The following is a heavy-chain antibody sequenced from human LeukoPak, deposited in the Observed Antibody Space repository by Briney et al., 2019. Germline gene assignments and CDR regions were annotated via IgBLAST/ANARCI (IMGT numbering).Heavy chain of an antibody. CDR1: GFTFSSYA. CDR2: ISSSSSTI. Sequence: GGSLRLPCAASGFTFSSYAMSWVRQAPGKGLEWVSYISSSSSTIYYADSVKGRFTISRDNAKNSLYLQMNSLRDEDTAVYYCARGGSILVVYEDHFDYWGQGTLVTVSS. D-gene: IGHD2-8*02. CDR3: ARGGSILVVYEDHFDY. J-gene: IGHJ4*02. V-gene: IGHV3-48*02.